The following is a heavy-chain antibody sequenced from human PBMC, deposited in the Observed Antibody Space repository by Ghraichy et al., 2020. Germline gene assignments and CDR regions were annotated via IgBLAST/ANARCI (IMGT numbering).Heavy chain of an antibody. Sequence: ASVKVSCKTSGYIFSRSGISWVRQAPGQGLEWMGWVSTHNDNTNYAQKFQDRVTMTRDTSTSTVYMELWSLRSDDTAVYYCARDNWNAFDNWGQGTMVTVSS. D-gene: IGHD1-20*01. J-gene: IGHJ3*02. CDR2: VSTHNDNT. V-gene: IGHV1-18*01. CDR1: GYIFSRSG. CDR3: ARDNWNAFDN.